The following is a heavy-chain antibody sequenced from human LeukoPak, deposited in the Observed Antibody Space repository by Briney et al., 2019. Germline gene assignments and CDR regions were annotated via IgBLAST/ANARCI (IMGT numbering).Heavy chain of an antibody. D-gene: IGHD6-13*01. CDR1: GFTLRTFG. J-gene: IGHJ4*02. V-gene: IGHV3-9*01. CDR2: ISWNSGSI. Sequence: PGGSLRLSCTASGFTLRTFGMSWVRQAPGKGLEWVSGISWNSGSIGYVDSVKGRFTISRDNAKNSLYLQMNSLRVEDTALYYCAKDHEDSSRWYYGGFDYWGQGTLVTVSS. CDR3: AKDHEDSSRWYYGGFDY.